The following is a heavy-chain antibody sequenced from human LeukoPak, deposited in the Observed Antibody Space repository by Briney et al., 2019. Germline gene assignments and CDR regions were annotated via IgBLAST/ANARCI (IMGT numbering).Heavy chain of an antibody. CDR1: GGSISSSSYY. CDR3: AKVLRFLDAFDI. J-gene: IGHJ3*02. D-gene: IGHD3-3*01. CDR2: IYYSGST. Sequence: PSETLSLTCTVSGGSISSSSYYWGWIRQPPGKGLEWIGSIYYSGSTYYNPSLKSRVTISVDTSKNQFSLKLSSVTAEDTAVYYCAKVLRFLDAFDIWGQGTMVTVSS. V-gene: IGHV4-39*07.